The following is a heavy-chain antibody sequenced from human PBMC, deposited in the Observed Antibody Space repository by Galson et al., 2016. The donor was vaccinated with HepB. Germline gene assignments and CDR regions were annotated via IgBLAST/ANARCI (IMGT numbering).Heavy chain of an antibody. CDR1: GGSVSSGSYY. D-gene: IGHD5-18*01. CDR3: ASPIHLWALEY. CDR2: ILYSGNT. V-gene: IGHV4-61*01. Sequence: QVQLQESGPGLVKPSETLSLTCTVPGGSVSSGSYYWSWVRQPPGKALEWIGYILYSGNTNYNPSLWSRVTISLDTSRDQFSLNLRSVTAADTAVYYCASPIHLWALEYWGQGTLVTVSS. J-gene: IGHJ4*02.